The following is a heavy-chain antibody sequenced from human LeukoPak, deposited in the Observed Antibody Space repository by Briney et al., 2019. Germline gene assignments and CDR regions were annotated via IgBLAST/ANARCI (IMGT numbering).Heavy chain of an antibody. Sequence: GGSLRLSCVAYGFNFRDYSMNWVRQAPGKGLHWVSGISGTSSYMYYGDSVKGRFTVSRDNAKNSLYLQMESLRVEDTAVYYCARDLHYYGSGPWGQGTLVTVSS. CDR2: ISGTSSYM. CDR3: ARDLHYYGSGP. V-gene: IGHV3-21*01. J-gene: IGHJ5*02. CDR1: GFNFRDYS. D-gene: IGHD3-10*01.